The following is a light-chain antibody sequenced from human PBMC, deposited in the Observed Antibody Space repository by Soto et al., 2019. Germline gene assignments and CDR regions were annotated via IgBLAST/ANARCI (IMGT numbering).Light chain of an antibody. CDR1: SSNIGAGFD. J-gene: IGLJ3*02. CDR3: QSYDSSLSGSNWV. CDR2: GNI. Sequence: QSVLTQPPSVSGAPGQRVTISCTGSSSNIGAGFDVHWYQQLPGTAPKLLIYGNINRPSGVPDRFSGSKSGTSASLAITGLQAEDEADYYGQSYDSSLSGSNWVFGGGTKLTVL. V-gene: IGLV1-40*01.